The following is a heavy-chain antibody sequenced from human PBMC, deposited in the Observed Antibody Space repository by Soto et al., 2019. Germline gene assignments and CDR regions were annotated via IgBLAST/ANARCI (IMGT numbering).Heavy chain of an antibody. CDR1: GLTFSNYA. CDR3: AREASATVTTGGGGSAKDY. J-gene: IGHJ4*02. Sequence: QVHLVESGGGVVQPGRSLRLSCAASGLTFSNYAMHWVRQAPGKGLEWVAFISYDGTNRCYPDSVKGRFTISRDNAKNTLYLQMHSLKTEDTAVYYCAREASATVTTGGGGSAKDYWGQGTLVTVSS. CDR2: ISYDGTNR. D-gene: IGHD4-17*01. V-gene: IGHV3-30-3*01.